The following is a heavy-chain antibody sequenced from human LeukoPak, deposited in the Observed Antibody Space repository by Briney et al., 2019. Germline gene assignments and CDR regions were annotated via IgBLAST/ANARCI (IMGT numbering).Heavy chain of an antibody. CDR3: ARVSLVRGAPDYYFDY. CDR2: IYTSGST. J-gene: IGHJ4*02. D-gene: IGHD3-10*01. CDR1: GGSISSSSYY. Sequence: SETLSLTCTVSGGSISSSSYYWGWIRQPPGKGLEWIGRIYTSGSTNYNPSLKSRVTMSVDTSKNQFSLKLSSVTAADTAVYYCARVSLVRGAPDYYFDYWGQGTLVTVSS. V-gene: IGHV4-39*07.